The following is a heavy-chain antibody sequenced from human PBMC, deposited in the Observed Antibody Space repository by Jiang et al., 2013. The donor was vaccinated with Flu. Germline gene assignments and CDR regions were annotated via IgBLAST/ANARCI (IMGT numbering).Heavy chain of an antibody. D-gene: IGHD3-10*01. Sequence: GAEVKKPGASVKVSCKASGYTFTGYYMHWVRQAPGQGLEWMGWINPNSGGTNYAQKFQGRVTMTRDTSISTAYMELSRLRSDDTAVYYCARDRPYYGSGSYGMDVWGQGTTVTVSS. CDR3: ARDRPYYGSGSYGMDV. CDR1: GYTFTGYY. V-gene: IGHV1-2*02. J-gene: IGHJ6*02. CDR2: INPNSGGT.